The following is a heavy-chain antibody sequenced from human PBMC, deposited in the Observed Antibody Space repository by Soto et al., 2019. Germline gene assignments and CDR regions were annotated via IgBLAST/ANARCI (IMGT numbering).Heavy chain of an antibody. D-gene: IGHD6-19*01. CDR1: GFTFSSYG. J-gene: IGHJ4*02. CDR2: ISYDGSNK. V-gene: IGHV3-30*18. CDR3: AKDRGSGWYSFDY. Sequence: QVQLVESGGGVVQPGRSLRLSCAASGFTFSSYGMHWVRQAPGKGLEWVAVISYDGSNKYYADSVKGRFTISRDNSKNTLYRQRNSLRAEDTAVYYCAKDRGSGWYSFDYWGQGTLVTVSS.